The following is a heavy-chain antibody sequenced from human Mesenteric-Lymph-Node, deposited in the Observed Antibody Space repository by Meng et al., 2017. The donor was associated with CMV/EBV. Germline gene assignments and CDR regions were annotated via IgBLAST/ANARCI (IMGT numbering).Heavy chain of an antibody. D-gene: IGHD3-22*01. J-gene: IGHJ3*02. Sequence: GGSLRLSCAASGFTFSSYSMNWVRQAPGKGLEWVSSISSSSYIYYADSVKGRFTISRDNAKNSLYLQMNSLRAEDTAVYYCAREDSSGYYYGRDAFDIWGQGTMVTVSS. CDR3: AREDSSGYYYGRDAFDI. V-gene: IGHV3-21*01. CDR2: ISSSSYI. CDR1: GFTFSSYS.